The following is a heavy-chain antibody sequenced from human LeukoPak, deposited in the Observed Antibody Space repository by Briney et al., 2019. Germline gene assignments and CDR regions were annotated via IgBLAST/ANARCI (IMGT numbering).Heavy chain of an antibody. D-gene: IGHD6-13*01. CDR1: GYTFTSYG. V-gene: IGHV1-18*01. Sequence: ASVKVSCKASGYTFTSYGISWVRQAPGQGLEWMGWISAYNGNTNYAQKLQGGVTMTTDTSTSTAYMELRSLRSDDTAVYYCARDGAAAGTVISGWFDPWGQGTLVTVSS. CDR2: ISAYNGNT. CDR3: ARDGAAAGTVISGWFDP. J-gene: IGHJ5*02.